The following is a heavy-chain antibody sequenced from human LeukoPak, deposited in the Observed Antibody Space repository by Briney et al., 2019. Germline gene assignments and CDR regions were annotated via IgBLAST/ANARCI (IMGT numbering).Heavy chain of an antibody. CDR2: INHSGST. Sequence: TPSPPFAVFGGVFNGYYWGWIPPPPRKGPGWVGGINHSGSTNYNPSLKSRVTISVDTSKNQFSMKLSSVTAADTAVYYCARAGGNYDYYGMDVWGQGTTVTVSS. J-gene: IGHJ6*02. V-gene: IGHV4-34*01. CDR1: GGVFNGYY. CDR3: ARAGGNYDYYGMDV. D-gene: IGHD3-16*01.